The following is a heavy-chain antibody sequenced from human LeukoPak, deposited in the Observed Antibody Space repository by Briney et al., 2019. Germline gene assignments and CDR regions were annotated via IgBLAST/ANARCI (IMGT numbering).Heavy chain of an antibody. CDR2: ISAYNGNT. Sequence: ASMKVSCKASGYTFTSYGISWVRQAPGQGLEWMGWISAYNGNTNYAQKLQGRVTMTTDTSTSTAYMELSSLRSEDTAVYYCAREGNRSSDSSASYPLDYWGQGTLVTVSS. J-gene: IGHJ4*02. CDR3: AREGNRSSDSSASYPLDY. D-gene: IGHD1-26*01. CDR1: GYTFTSYG. V-gene: IGHV1-18*01.